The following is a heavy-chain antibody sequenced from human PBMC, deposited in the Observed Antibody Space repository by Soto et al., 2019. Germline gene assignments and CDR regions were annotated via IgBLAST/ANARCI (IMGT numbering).Heavy chain of an antibody. CDR2: LTPMFGTA. V-gene: IGHV1-69*12. Sequence: QVQLVQSGAEVKKDGSSVKVSCKASGGTFSRYAISWVRQAPGQGLEGMGGLTPMFGTANYARRFQGRVTIPADESTSTGYMQLGSLGSDDTAVYYCAQTLGLAVAGPGRFDLWGRGTLVTVSS. D-gene: IGHD6-19*01. J-gene: IGHJ2*01. CDR3: AQTLGLAVAGPGRFDL. CDR1: GGTFSRYA.